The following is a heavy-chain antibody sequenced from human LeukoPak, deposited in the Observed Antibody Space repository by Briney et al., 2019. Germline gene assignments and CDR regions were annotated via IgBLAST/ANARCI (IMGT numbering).Heavy chain of an antibody. CDR3: ARERRYCSSTSCQEPFDQ. CDR2: IYYSGST. J-gene: IGHJ4*02. CDR1: GASISSYY. D-gene: IGHD2-2*01. V-gene: IGHV4-59*01. Sequence: PSETLSLACNVSGASISSYYWSWIRQPPGKGLEWIGYIYYSGSTNSNPSLKSRVTTSVDMSKNQFSLKLSSVTAADTAVYYCARERRYCSSTSCQEPFDQWGQGTLVTASS.